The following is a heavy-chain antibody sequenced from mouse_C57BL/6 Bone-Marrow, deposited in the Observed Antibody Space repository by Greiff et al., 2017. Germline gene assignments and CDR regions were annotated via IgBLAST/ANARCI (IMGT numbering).Heavy chain of an antibody. V-gene: IGHV1-81*01. CDR2: IYPRSGNN. CDR1: GYTFTSYG. CDR3: ARWGYCYYYGMDY. J-gene: IGHJ4*01. D-gene: IGHD2-3*01. Sequence: QVQLQQSGAELARPGASVKLSCKASGYTFTSYGLSWVKQRTGQGLEWIGEIYPRSGNNYYNEKFKGKATLTADKSSSTAYMELRSLTSEDSAVYIGARWGYCYYYGMDYWGQGTSVTVAS.